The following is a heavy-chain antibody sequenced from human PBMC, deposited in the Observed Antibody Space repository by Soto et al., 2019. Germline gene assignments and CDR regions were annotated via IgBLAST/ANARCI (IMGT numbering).Heavy chain of an antibody. D-gene: IGHD3-10*01. CDR1: GFTFSSYA. V-gene: IGHV3-30-3*01. Sequence: SLRLSCAASGFTFSSYAMHWVRQAPGKGLEWVAVISYDGSNKYYADSVKGRFTISRDNSKNTLYLQMNSLRAEGTAVYYCARDTFDRETHVTLEYWGQGTLVTVSS. CDR3: ARDTFDRETHVTLEY. J-gene: IGHJ4*02. CDR2: ISYDGSNK.